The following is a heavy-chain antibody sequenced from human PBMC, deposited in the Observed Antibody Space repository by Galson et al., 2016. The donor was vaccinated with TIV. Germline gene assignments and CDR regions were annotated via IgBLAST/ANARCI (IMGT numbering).Heavy chain of an antibody. J-gene: IGHJ6*02. CDR1: GLSVSDNY. CDR2: IDSDGST. D-gene: IGHD2-21*01. CDR3: ARERRHCGNECFLRYYYGMDA. V-gene: IGHV3-66*02. Sequence: SLRLSCAASGLSVSDNYMTWVRQAPRKGLEWVALIDSDGSTIHADSVKGRFTVSRDNSKNMVYLQMNSLRPEDTAVYFCARERRHCGNECFLRYYYGMDAWGQGTTVTVSS.